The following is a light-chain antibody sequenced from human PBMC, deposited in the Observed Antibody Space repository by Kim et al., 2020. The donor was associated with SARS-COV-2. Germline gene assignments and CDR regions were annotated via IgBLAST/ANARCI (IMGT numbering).Light chain of an antibody. CDR2: GAS. CDR1: QSVSSN. CDR3: HQYNKWPLT. Sequence: EIVMTQSPATLSVSPGERATLSCRASQSVSSNLAWYQHKPGQAPRLLIHGASTRATGIPARFSGSGSGTEFTFTISSLQSEDFAVYYCHQYNKWPLTFGGGTKVDIK. J-gene: IGKJ4*01. V-gene: IGKV3D-15*01.